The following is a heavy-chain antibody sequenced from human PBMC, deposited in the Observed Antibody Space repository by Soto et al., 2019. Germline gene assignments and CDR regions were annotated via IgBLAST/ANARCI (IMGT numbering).Heavy chain of an antibody. CDR1: GVTFSGYA. CDR2: ISGSGGST. V-gene: IGHV3-23*01. J-gene: IGHJ4*02. D-gene: IGHD3-22*01. CDR3: AKEFRLMVVVPFDY. Sequence: GGSLRLSCASSGVTFSGYAMSWVRQAPGKGLEWVSAISGSGGSTYYADSVKGRFTISRDNSKNTLYLQMNSLRAEDTAVYYCAKEFRLMVVVPFDYWGQGTLVTVSS.